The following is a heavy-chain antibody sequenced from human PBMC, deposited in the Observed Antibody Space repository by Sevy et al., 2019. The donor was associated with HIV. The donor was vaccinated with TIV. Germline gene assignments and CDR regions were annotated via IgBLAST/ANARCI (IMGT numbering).Heavy chain of an antibody. J-gene: IGHJ4*02. CDR3: ARGGGNGWYYFDY. Sequence: ASVKVSCKASGDTLTNYALSWVRQAPGQGLEWMGGIIPIVRSAKSAQKFQDRVTITADESTKTAYMELSSLRSEDTAVYYCARGGGNGWYYFDYWGQETLVTVSS. CDR2: IIPIVRSA. CDR1: GDTLTNYA. V-gene: IGHV1-69*13. D-gene: IGHD6-19*01.